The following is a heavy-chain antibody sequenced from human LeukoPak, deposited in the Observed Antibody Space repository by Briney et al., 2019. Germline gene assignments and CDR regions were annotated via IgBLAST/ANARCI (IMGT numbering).Heavy chain of an antibody. CDR2: ISYDGSNK. J-gene: IGHJ3*02. CDR1: GFTFSSYA. Sequence: GGTLRLSCAASGFTFSSYAMHWVRQAPGKGLEWVAVISYDGSNKYYADSVKGRFTISRDNSKNTLYLQMNSLRAEDTAVYYCARLPGVLPYIWGQGTMVTVSS. D-gene: IGHD3-10*01. V-gene: IGHV3-30*04. CDR3: ARLPGVLPYI.